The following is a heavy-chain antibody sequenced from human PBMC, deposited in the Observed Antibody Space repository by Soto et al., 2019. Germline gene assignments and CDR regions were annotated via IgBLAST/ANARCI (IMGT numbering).Heavy chain of an antibody. V-gene: IGHV4-34*01. CDR3: ARKLGRGFYY. J-gene: IGHJ4*02. CDR1: GGSFSGYY. D-gene: IGHD7-27*01. CDR2: INHSGST. Sequence: SETLSLTCAVYGGSFSGYYWSWIRQPPGKGLEWIGEINHSGSTNYNPSLKSRVTISVDTSKNQFSLKLSSVTAADTAVYYCARKLGRGFYYWGQGTLVTVSS.